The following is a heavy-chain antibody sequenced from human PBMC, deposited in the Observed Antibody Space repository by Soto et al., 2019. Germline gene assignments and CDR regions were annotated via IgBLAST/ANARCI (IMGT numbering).Heavy chain of an antibody. Sequence: QVQLVESGGGVVQPGRSLRLSCAASGFTFSSYAMPWVRQAPGKGLEWVAVISYDGSNKYYADSVKGRFTISRDNSKNTLYLQMNSLRAEDTAVYYCARGMGQNDYWGQGTLVTVSS. CDR2: ISYDGSNK. CDR3: ARGMGQNDY. D-gene: IGHD2-8*01. CDR1: GFTFSSYA. J-gene: IGHJ4*02. V-gene: IGHV3-30-3*01.